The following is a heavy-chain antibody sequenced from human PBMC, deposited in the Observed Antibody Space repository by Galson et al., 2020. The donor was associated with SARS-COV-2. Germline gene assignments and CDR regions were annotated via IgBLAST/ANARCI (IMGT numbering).Heavy chain of an antibody. J-gene: IGHJ4*02. V-gene: IGHV4-59*01. Sequence: ETSEPLSLTCTVSGDSMNSYYWSWIRQPPGKGLDWIGYIYYSGNTHYNPSLKSRVTISVDTSKNQFSLKLSSVTAADTALYYCARITIFGVAGYYFDDWGLGTLVTVS. CDR3: ARITIFGVAGYYFDD. CDR1: GDSMNSYY. CDR2: IYYSGNT. D-gene: IGHD3-3*01.